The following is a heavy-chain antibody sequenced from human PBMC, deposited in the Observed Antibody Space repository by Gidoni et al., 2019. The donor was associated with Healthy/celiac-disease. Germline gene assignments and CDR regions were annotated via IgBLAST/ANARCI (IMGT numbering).Heavy chain of an antibody. CDR1: GYTFTTYA. V-gene: IGHV1-3*01. CDR2: INAGNGNT. CDR3: ARAVGYCSGGSCPLDY. J-gene: IGHJ4*02. D-gene: IGHD2-15*01. Sequence: QVQLVQSGAEVKKPGASVKVSCKASGYTFTTYAMHWVRQAPGQRLEWMGWINAGNGNTKYSQKFQGRVTITRDTSASTAYMELSSLRSEDTAVYYCARAVGYCSGGSCPLDYWGQGTLVTVSS.